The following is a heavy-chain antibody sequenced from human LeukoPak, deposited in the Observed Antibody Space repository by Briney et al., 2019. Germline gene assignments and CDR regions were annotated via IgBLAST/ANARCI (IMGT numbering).Heavy chain of an antibody. Sequence: GESLKISCKGSGYSFTSYWIRWVRQMPGKSLEWMGIIYPGDSDTRYSPSFQGQVTISADKSISTAYLQWSSLKASDTAMYYCARLVSIAAAVFDYWGQGTLVTVSS. CDR3: ARLVSIAAAVFDY. J-gene: IGHJ4*02. V-gene: IGHV5-51*01. CDR2: IYPGDSDT. CDR1: GYSFTSYW. D-gene: IGHD6-13*01.